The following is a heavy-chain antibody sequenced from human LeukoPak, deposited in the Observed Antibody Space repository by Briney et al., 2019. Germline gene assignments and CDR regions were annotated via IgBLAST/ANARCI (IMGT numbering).Heavy chain of an antibody. J-gene: IGHJ6*03. CDR1: GYTLTELS. Sequence: GASVKVSCKVSGYTLTELSMHWVRQAPGKGLEWMGGFDPEDGETIYAQKFQGRVTMTEDTSTDTAYMELSSLRSEDTAVYYCATDFPGSRFYYMDAWGKGTTVTISS. V-gene: IGHV1-24*01. CDR3: ATDFPGSRFYYMDA. D-gene: IGHD1-26*01. CDR2: FDPEDGET.